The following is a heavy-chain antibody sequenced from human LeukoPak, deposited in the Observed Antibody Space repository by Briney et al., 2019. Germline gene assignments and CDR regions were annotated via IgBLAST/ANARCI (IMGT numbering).Heavy chain of an antibody. J-gene: IGHJ5*02. D-gene: IGHD2-2*01. CDR1: GGSFIGYY. CDR3: ARGGLVVVPAAPGVRFDP. V-gene: IGHV4-34*01. Sequence: SETLSLTCAVYGGSFIGYYWSWIRQPPGKGLEWIGEINHSGSTNYNPSLKSRVTISVDTSKNQFSLKLSSVTAADTAVYYCARGGLVVVPAAPGVRFDPWGQGTLVTVSS. CDR2: INHSGST.